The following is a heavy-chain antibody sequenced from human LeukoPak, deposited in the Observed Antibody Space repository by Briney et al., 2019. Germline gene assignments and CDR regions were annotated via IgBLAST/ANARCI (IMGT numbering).Heavy chain of an antibody. Sequence: ASVKDACKASGYTFTSYGISWVRQAPGQGLEWMGWISAYNGNTNYAQKLRGRVTMTTDTSTSTAYMELRSLRSDDTAVYYCARDRYCSSTSCPTPPYYYYGMDVWGQGTTVTVSS. CDR3: ARDRYCSSTSCPTPPYYYYGMDV. D-gene: IGHD2-2*01. CDR1: GYTFTSYG. J-gene: IGHJ6*02. V-gene: IGHV1-18*01. CDR2: ISAYNGNT.